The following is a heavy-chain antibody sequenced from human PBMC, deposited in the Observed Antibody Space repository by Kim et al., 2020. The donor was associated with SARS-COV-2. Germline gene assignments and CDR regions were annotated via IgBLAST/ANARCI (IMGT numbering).Heavy chain of an antibody. J-gene: IGHJ6*02. CDR1: GGSFSGYY. D-gene: IGHD2-15*01. CDR3: ARGWGNCSGGSCWGRAYYYGMDV. CDR2: INHSGST. Sequence: SETLSLTCAVYGGSFSGYYWSWIRQPPGKGLEWIGEINHSGSTNYNPSLKSRVTISVDTSKNQFSLKLSSVTAADTAVYYCARGWGNCSGGSCWGRAYYYGMDVWGQGTTVTVSS. V-gene: IGHV4-34*01.